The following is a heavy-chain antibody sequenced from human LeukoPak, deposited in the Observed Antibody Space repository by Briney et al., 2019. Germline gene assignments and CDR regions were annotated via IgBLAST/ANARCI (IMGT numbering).Heavy chain of an antibody. CDR1: GLTVNNNY. J-gene: IGHJ4*02. D-gene: IGHD3-10*01. CDR2: INEDGSAQ. V-gene: IGHV3-7*01. CDR3: ATRESSMARSH. Sequence: GGSLRLSCAVSGLTVNNNYVNWVRQAPGKGLEWVANINEDGSAQDYVDSVRGRFSISRDNAKNSLYLQMNSLRAEDTAIYYCATRESSMARSHWGQGTLVTVSS.